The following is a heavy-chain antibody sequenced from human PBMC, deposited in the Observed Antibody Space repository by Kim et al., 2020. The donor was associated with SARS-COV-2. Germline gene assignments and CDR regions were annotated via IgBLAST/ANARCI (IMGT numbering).Heavy chain of an antibody. V-gene: IGHV1-2*02. D-gene: IGHD2-21*01. CDR1: GYTFIDHT. J-gene: IGHJ3*02. CDR2: ISTKSGAT. CDR3: ARPSTRDWDFDAFDI. Sequence: ASVKLSCKASGYTFIDHTLHWVRQAPGQGPAWMGWISTKSGATNYAQKFQGRVTMTRDTSITTAYMELRSLRSDDTAIYYCARPSTRDWDFDAFDIWGQGTMVTVSS.